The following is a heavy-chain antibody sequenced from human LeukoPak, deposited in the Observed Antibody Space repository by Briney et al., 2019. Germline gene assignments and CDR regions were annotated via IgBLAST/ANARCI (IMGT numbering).Heavy chain of an antibody. CDR2: INPSGGST. CDR1: GYTFNSYY. Sequence: ASVKVSCKASGYTFNSYYMHWVRQAPGQGLEWMGIINPSGGSTSYAQKFQGRVTMTRDTSTSTVYMELSSLRSEDTAVYYCARDLTYSSSPGDYMDVWGKGTTVTVSS. J-gene: IGHJ6*03. D-gene: IGHD6-6*01. CDR3: ARDLTYSSSPGDYMDV. V-gene: IGHV1-46*02.